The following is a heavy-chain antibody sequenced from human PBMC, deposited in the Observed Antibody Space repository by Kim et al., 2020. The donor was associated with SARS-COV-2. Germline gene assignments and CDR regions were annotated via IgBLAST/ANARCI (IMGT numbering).Heavy chain of an antibody. Sequence: GGSLRLSCAASGFTFSTHAMTWVRQAPGKGLQWVSSLRGSGDGANYADSVRGRFTISRDNSKNTLYLQMNGLTADDTAVYYCARAGYNSNWGLSWFDLWGQGTLVSVSS. D-gene: IGHD6-13*01. CDR2: LRGSGDGA. CDR1: GFTFSTHA. CDR3: ARAGYNSNWGLSWFDL. V-gene: IGHV3-23*01. J-gene: IGHJ5*02.